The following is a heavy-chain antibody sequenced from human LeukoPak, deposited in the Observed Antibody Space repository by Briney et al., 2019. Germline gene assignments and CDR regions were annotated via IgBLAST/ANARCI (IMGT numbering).Heavy chain of an antibody. CDR3: ARARDYVWGSYRYDY. CDR1: GGSISSGGYY. CDR2: IYYSGST. D-gene: IGHD3-16*02. J-gene: IGHJ4*02. V-gene: IGHV4-31*03. Sequence: SETLSLTCTVSGGSISSGGYYWSWIRQHRGKGLEWIVYIYYSGSTYYHPSLKSRVTISVDTSKNQFSLKLSSVTAADTAVYYCARARDYVWGSYRYDYWGQGTLVTVSS.